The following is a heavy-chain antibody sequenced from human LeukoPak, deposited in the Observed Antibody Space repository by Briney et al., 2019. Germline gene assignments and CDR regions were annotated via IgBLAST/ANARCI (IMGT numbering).Heavy chain of an antibody. D-gene: IGHD1-26*01. CDR3: ARIVHSGTYYSDY. Sequence: PGGSLRLSCAASGFIFSSYSMKWVRQAPGKGLEWVSAISGNSDYIFYADSVRGRFTISRDNAKNSLYLQMNSLRGEDTAVYYCARIVHSGTYYSDYWGQGTLVTVSS. V-gene: IGHV3-21*01. CDR2: ISGNSDYI. CDR1: GFIFSSYS. J-gene: IGHJ4*02.